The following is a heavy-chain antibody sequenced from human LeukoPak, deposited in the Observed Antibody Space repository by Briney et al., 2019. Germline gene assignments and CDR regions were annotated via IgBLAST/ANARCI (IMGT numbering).Heavy chain of an antibody. J-gene: IGHJ4*02. CDR2: MNPNSGNT. V-gene: IGHV1-8*03. CDR3: AVLRYYFDY. Sequence: ASVKVSCKPSGYTFTSNDIHWVRQAPGQGLEWMGWMNPNSGNTGYAQKFQGRVTITRNTSISTAYMELSGLRSEDTAVYYCAVLRYYFDYWGQGTLVTVSS. CDR1: GYTFTSND.